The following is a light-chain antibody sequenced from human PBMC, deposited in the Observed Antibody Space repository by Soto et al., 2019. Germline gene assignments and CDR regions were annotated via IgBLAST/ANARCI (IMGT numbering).Light chain of an antibody. J-gene: IGLJ1*01. Sequence: QSALTQAPSASGTPGQRVTISCSGSSSNIGSNYVYWYQQLPGTAPKVLIYRNNQRPSGVPDRFSGSKSGTSASLAISGLRSEDEADYYCAAWDDSLSGSYVFGKGTKVTVL. CDR2: RNN. CDR1: SSNIGSNY. V-gene: IGLV1-47*01. CDR3: AAWDDSLSGSYV.